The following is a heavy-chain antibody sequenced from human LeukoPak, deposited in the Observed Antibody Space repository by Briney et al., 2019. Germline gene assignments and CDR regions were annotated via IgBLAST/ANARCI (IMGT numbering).Heavy chain of an antibody. CDR1: GYTFASYD. V-gene: IGHV1-8*01. J-gene: IGHJ6*02. CDR2: MNPNSGNT. D-gene: IGHD6-13*01. Sequence: ASVKVSCKASGYTFASYDINWVRQATGQGLEWMGWMNPNSGNTGYAQKFQGRVTMTRNTSISTAYMELSGLRSEDTAVYYCARGSYSSSWYHGTGYYYYYGMDVWGQGTTVTVSS. CDR3: ARGSYSSSWYHGTGYYYYYGMDV.